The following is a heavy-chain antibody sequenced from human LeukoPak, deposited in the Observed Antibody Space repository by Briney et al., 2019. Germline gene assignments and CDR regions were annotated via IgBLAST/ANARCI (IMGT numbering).Heavy chain of an antibody. J-gene: IGHJ4*02. CDR3: ARRATMVRGVII. V-gene: IGHV4-59*08. Sequence: SETLSLTCTVSGGSISSYYWSWIRQPPGKGLEWIGYIYYSGSTNYNPSLKSRVTISVDTSKNQSSLKLSSVSAADTAVYYCARRATMVRGVIIWGQGTLVTVSS. CDR2: IYYSGST. D-gene: IGHD3-10*01. CDR1: GGSISSYY.